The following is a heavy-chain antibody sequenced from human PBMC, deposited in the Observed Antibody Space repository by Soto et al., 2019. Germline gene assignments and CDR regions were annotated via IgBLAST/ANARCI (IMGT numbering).Heavy chain of an antibody. CDR3: ARTYVPGIAGFDP. CDR1: GFTFINYF. Sequence: GTLRLSCEASGFTFINYFMHWVRHVPGEGLVWVSRMSGDGKTISYADSVKGRFTISRDNAKNTLYLQMNSLRVEDTAVYYCARTYVPGIAGFDPWGQGTLVTVSS. CDR2: MSGDGKTI. J-gene: IGHJ5*02. V-gene: IGHV3-74*01. D-gene: IGHD1-1*01.